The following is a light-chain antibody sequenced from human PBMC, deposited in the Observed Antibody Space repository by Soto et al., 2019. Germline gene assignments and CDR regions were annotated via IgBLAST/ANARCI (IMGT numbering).Light chain of an antibody. J-gene: IGLJ1*01. CDR1: NSNIGNNE. CDR3: ASWGDSLNVYV. Sequence: QSVLTQPPSVSEAPRQRVTISCSGSNSNIGNNEVSWYQQLPGKAPKLLIFYNDLLPSGVSDRFSGSKSGTSASLAISGLQSEDEADYYCASWGDSLNVYVFGTGTKLTVL. V-gene: IGLV1-36*01. CDR2: YND.